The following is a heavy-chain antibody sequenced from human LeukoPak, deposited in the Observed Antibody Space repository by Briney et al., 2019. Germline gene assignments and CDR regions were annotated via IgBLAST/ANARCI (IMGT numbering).Heavy chain of an antibody. V-gene: IGHV3-23*01. CDR1: GFTFSSYA. CDR3: AKVSKGSSSSLTYYYYMDV. J-gene: IGHJ6*03. Sequence: GGSLRLSCAASGFTFSSYAMTWVRQAPGKGLEWVSAISGSGGNTYYADSVKGRFTISRDNSKNTLYLRMNSLRAEDTAVYYCAKVSKGSSSSLTYYYYMDVWGKGTTVTVSS. CDR2: ISGSGGNT. D-gene: IGHD6-13*01.